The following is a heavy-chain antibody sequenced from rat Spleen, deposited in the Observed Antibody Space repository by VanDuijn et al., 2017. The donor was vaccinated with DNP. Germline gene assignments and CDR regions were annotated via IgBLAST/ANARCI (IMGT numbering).Heavy chain of an antibody. D-gene: IGHD1-12*02. CDR1: GFSLTAYS. V-gene: IGHV2-8*01. CDR2: MQYNGDT. Sequence: QVQLTESGPGLVQPSETLSLTCTVSGFSLTAYSVYGVRPPSGKGLEWTGKMQYNGDTSYNSALKSRLSISRDTSKNQVFLKMNSLQTDDTGTYYCTRDGGGRYYHGYFDYWGQGVMVTVSS. CDR3: TRDGGGRYYHGYFDY. J-gene: IGHJ2*01.